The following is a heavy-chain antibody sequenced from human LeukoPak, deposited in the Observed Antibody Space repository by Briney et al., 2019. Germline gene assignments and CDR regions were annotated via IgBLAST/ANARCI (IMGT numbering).Heavy chain of an antibody. J-gene: IGHJ4*02. Sequence: SQTLSLTCAISGDSVSSNSAAWNWIRQSPSRGLEWLGRTYYRSKWYNDYAVSVKSRITINPDTSKNQFSLQLNSVTPEDTAVYYYARASITMVRGVIIEYFDYWGQGTLVTVSS. CDR1: GDSVSSNSAA. CDR3: ARASITMVRGVIIEYFDY. CDR2: TYYRSKWYN. V-gene: IGHV6-1*01. D-gene: IGHD3-10*01.